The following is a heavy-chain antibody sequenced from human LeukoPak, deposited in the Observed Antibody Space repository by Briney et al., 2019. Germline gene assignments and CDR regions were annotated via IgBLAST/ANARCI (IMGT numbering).Heavy chain of an antibody. CDR2: IKQDGSEK. Sequence: GGPLRLSCAASGFIFSSYWMSWVRQAPGKGLEWVANIKQDGSEKYYVDSVKGRFTISRDNAKNSLYLQMNSLRAEDTAVYYCASTTPIDFWGQGTLVTVSS. V-gene: IGHV3-7*01. CDR1: GFIFSSYW. CDR3: ASTTPIDF. J-gene: IGHJ4*02. D-gene: IGHD1-14*01.